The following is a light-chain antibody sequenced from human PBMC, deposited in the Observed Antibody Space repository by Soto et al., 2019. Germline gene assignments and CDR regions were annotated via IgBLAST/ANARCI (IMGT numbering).Light chain of an antibody. CDR2: DIS. Sequence: VLISNQGTMALYPEDIDTLFCRARQSLTNPYIAWYQQKPGQAPRPLIYDISSRATGIPARFSGSVSGTDFTLTTTRLEPEDFAVFYCQQYGSSEIIFGQGTKRDIK. CDR1: QSLTNPY. V-gene: IGKV3-20*01. CDR3: QQYGSSEII. J-gene: IGKJ5*01.